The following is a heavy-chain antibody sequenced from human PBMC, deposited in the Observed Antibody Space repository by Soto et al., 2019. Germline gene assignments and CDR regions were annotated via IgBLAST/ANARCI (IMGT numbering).Heavy chain of an antibody. J-gene: IGHJ4*02. CDR1: GGTFSSYA. Sequence: SVKVSCKASGGTFSSYAISWVRQAPGQGLEWMGGIIPIFGTANYAQKFQGRVTITADESTSTAYMELSSLRSEDTAVYYCATLRYCSGGSCWILADYWGQGTLVTVSS. CDR3: ATLRYCSGGSCWILADY. D-gene: IGHD2-15*01. CDR2: IIPIFGTA. V-gene: IGHV1-69*13.